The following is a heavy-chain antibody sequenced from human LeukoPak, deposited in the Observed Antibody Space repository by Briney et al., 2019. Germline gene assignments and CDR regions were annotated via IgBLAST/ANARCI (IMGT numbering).Heavy chain of an antibody. CDR3: AKHLGYSSSHTDN. V-gene: IGHV3-33*06. J-gene: IGHJ4*02. Sequence: TGGSLRLSCAASGFTFSSYGMHWVRQAPGKGLEWVAVIWYDGSNKYYADSVKGRFTISRDNSKNTLYLQLNSLRADDTAIYYCAKHLGYSSSHTDNWGQGTLVTVSS. CDR1: GFTFSSYG. CDR2: IWYDGSNK. D-gene: IGHD6-19*01.